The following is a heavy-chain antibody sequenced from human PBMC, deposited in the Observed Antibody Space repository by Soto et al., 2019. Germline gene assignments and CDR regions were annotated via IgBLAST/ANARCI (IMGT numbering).Heavy chain of an antibody. CDR2: IIPIFGTG. V-gene: IGHV1-69*13. Sequence: SVKVSGKASGGTFSSYAISGVRQAPGQGLEWMGGIIPIFGTGNYAQKFQGRVTITADESTSTAYMELSSLRSEDTAVYYCARARTSSCPVGCWFDPRGQGTLLTVSS. D-gene: IGHD2-15*01. CDR3: ARARTSSCPVGCWFDP. J-gene: IGHJ5*02. CDR1: GGTFSSYA.